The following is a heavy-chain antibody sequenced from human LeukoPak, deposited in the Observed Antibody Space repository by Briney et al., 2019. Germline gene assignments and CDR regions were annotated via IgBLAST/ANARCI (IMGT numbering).Heavy chain of an antibody. CDR3: ARSSGPYFDY. CDR2: IYYSGST. CDR1: GGSISSSSYY. J-gene: IGHJ4*02. D-gene: IGHD3-22*01. Sequence: SETLSLTCTVSGGSISSSSYYWGWLRQPPGKGLEWIGSIYYSGSTYYNPSLKSRVTISVDTSKNQFSLKLSSVTAADTAVYYCARSSGPYFDYWGQGTLVTVSS. V-gene: IGHV4-39*07.